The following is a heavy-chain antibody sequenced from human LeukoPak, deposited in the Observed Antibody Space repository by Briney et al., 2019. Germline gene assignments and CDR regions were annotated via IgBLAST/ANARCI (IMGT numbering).Heavy chain of an antibody. CDR1: GFSFSGYA. CDR3: ARDRVPYENSHYYWAFDY. V-gene: IGHV3-30-3*01. D-gene: IGHD3-22*01. J-gene: IGHJ4*02. Sequence: PGRSLRLSCTASGFSFSGYALHWVRQAPGKGLEWVTLISYDGINKNYADSVKGRFTISRDNSKNTLYLQMNSLRDEDTAAYYCARDRVPYENSHYYWAFDYWGQGTLVTVSS. CDR2: ISYDGINK.